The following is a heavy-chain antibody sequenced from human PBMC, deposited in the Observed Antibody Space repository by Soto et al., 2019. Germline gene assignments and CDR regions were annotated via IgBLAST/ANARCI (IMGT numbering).Heavy chain of an antibody. J-gene: IGHJ4*02. V-gene: IGHV4-61*01. Sequence: ETLSLTCIVAGGSVSMGSYHWTWIRQPPGKGLEWIGFIPYNESPDYNPYLQSRVVISIDRGKNQFSLKMTSVTAVDTAVYFCARGGWGGDSWGQGNLVTVSS. CDR2: IPYNESP. CDR1: GGSVSMGSYH. CDR3: ARGGWGGDS. D-gene: IGHD7-27*01.